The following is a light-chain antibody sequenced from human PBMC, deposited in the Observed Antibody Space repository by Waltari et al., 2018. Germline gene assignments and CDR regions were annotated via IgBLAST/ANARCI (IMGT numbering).Light chain of an antibody. J-gene: IGKJ3*01. CDR1: QSVLYSSNNKNY. V-gene: IGKV4-1*01. CDR3: QQYYSTPPS. Sequence: DIVMTQSPDSLAVSLGERATINCKSSQSVLYSSNNKNYLAWYQQKPGHPPKLVIYWASTRESGVPDRFSGSGSGTDSTLTISSLQAEDVAVYFCQQYYSTPPSFGPGTKVDIK. CDR2: WAS.